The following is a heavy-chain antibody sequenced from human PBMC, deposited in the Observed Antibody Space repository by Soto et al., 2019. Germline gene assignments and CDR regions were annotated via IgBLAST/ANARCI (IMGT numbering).Heavy chain of an antibody. V-gene: IGHV1-18*01. D-gene: IGHD2-15*01. CDR1: GYSFTTYG. CDR2: ISTYNGDT. Sequence: QVQLVQSGAEVKKPGASVKVSCKASGYSFTTYGISWVRQAPGQGLEWMGWISTYNGDTYYAQSLQGRVIMTTDTSTTTAYMELRSLRSDDTAVYYCAREGSRPYYYYGMDVWGQGTTVTVSS. J-gene: IGHJ6*02. CDR3: AREGSRPYYYYGMDV.